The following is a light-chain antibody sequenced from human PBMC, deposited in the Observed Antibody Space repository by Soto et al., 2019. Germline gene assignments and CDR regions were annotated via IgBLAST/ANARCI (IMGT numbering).Light chain of an antibody. Sequence: DIQMTQSPSSLSASVGDRVTITCRASQGIYNYLACYQQKPGKAPKLLIYAASTLEAGVPSRFSVSGSGTDFTLTISSLQPEDVATYYCHKYNSALLTFGQGTRLEIK. V-gene: IGKV1-27*01. CDR2: AAS. CDR1: QGIYNY. CDR3: HKYNSALLT. J-gene: IGKJ5*01.